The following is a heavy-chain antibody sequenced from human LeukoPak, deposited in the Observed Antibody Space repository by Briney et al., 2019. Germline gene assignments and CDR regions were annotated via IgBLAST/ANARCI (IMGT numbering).Heavy chain of an antibody. D-gene: IGHD2-2*01. V-gene: IGHV3-74*01. CDR3: ARGSSTSYYYYGMDV. CDR2: INSDGSSI. J-gene: IGHJ6*02. Sequence: GGSLRLSCAASGFTFSSYGMHWVRQAPGKGLVWVSCINSDGSSIRNADSVKGRLTISRDNAKNTLYLQMNSLRAEDTAVYYCARGSSTSYYYYGMDVWGQGTTVTVSS. CDR1: GFTFSSYG.